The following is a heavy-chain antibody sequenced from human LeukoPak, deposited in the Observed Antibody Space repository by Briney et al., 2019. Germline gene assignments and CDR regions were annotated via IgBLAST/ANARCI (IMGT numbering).Heavy chain of an antibody. Sequence: SVKVSCKASGGTFSSYAISWVRQAPGQGLEWMGGIIPIFGTANYAQKFQGRVTITTDESTSTAYMELSSLRSEDTAVYYCARTRDYPNWFGPWGQGTLVTVSS. CDR2: IIPIFGTA. CDR1: GGTFSSYA. D-gene: IGHD4-11*01. J-gene: IGHJ5*02. V-gene: IGHV1-69*05. CDR3: ARTRDYPNWFGP.